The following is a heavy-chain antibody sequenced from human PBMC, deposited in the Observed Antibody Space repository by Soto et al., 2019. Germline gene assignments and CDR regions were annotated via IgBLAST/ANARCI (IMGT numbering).Heavy chain of an antibody. V-gene: IGHV3-11*06. CDR3: ARVQTQEGSSDAFDI. CDR2: SSSSSSYT. J-gene: IGHJ3*02. CDR1: GFTFSDYY. D-gene: IGHD6-6*01. Sequence: GGSLRLSCAASGFTFSDYYMSWIRQAPGKGLEWVSYSSSSSSYTNYADSVKGRFTISRDNAKNSLYLQMNSLRAEDTAVYYCARVQTQEGSSDAFDIWGQGTMVTVSS.